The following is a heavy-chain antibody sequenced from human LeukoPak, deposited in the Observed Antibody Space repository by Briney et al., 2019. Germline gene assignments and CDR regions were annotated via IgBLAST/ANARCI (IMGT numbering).Heavy chain of an antibody. CDR2: FDPEDGET. V-gene: IGHV1-24*01. CDR1: GYTLTELS. Sequence: ASVKVSCKVSGYTLTELSMHWVRQAPGKGLEWMGGFDPEDGETIYAQKFQGRVTMTEDTSTDTAYMELSSLRSEDTAVYYCATVGYGSGGLNWFDPWGQGTLVTVSS. J-gene: IGHJ5*02. D-gene: IGHD3-10*01. CDR3: ATVGYGSGGLNWFDP.